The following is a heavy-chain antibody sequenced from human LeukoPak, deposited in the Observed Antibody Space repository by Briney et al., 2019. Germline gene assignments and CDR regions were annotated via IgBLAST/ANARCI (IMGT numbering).Heavy chain of an antibody. CDR2: IYTSGST. Sequence: SETLSLTCTVSGGSISYYYWSWIRQPPGKGLEWIGRIYTSGSTSYNPSLKSRVTMSLDTSKNQFSLKLSSVTAADTAVYYCARDKGSGYYYDDAFDIWGQGTMVTVSS. J-gene: IGHJ3*02. CDR1: GGSISYYY. D-gene: IGHD3-22*01. V-gene: IGHV4-4*07. CDR3: ARDKGSGYYYDDAFDI.